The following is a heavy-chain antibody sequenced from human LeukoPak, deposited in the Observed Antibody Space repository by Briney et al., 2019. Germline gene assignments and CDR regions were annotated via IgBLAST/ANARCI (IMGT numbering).Heavy chain of an antibody. CDR1: GYTFTGYY. J-gene: IGHJ4*02. CDR2: INPNSGGT. Sequence: ASVKVSCKASGYTFTGYYMHWVRQAPGQGLEWMGRINPNSGGTNYAQKFQGRVTMTRDTSISTAYMELSRLRSDDTAVYYCARVKRDWGSNFDYWGQGTLVTVSS. V-gene: IGHV1-2*06. CDR3: ARVKRDWGSNFDY. D-gene: IGHD7-27*01.